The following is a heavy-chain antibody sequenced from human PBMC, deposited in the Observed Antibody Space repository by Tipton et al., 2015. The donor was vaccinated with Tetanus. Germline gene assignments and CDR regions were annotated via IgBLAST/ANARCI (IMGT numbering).Heavy chain of an antibody. Sequence: TLSLTCTVSGGSINRGGYFWSWIRQHPGKGLEWIGYIYYSGPTNYNPSLKSRVTISVDTSKNQFSLKLRSVTAADTAAYYCAKSNLPAYWYFHLWGSATLVTVSS. D-gene: IGHD4-11*01. CDR3: AKSNLPAYWYFHL. V-gene: IGHV4-31*03. CDR2: IYYSGPT. CDR1: GGSINRGGYF. J-gene: IGHJ2*01.